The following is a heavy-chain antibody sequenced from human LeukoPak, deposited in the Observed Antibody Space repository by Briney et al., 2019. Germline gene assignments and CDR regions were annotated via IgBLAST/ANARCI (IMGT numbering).Heavy chain of an antibody. CDR2: ISYDGSNN. CDR1: GFTLSTYA. D-gene: IGHD3-10*01. Sequence: GGSLTLSCAASGFTLSTYAMHWVRQGPGKGLEWVAVISYDGSNNFYADSVKGRFTISRDNSKNTLYLQMSSLSAEDTAVYYCARTTTPHYYGSGSYASGYWGQGTLVTVPS. V-gene: IGHV3-30-3*01. J-gene: IGHJ4*02. CDR3: ARTTTPHYYGSGSYASGY.